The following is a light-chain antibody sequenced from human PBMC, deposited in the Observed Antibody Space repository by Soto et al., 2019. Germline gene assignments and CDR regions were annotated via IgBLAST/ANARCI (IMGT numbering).Light chain of an antibody. V-gene: IGKV3-15*01. Sequence: EIVMTQSPATLSVSPGERATFSCRASQSVSSNLAWYQQKPGQAPRLLIYGASIRATGIPARFSGSGSGTDFTLTISRLGPEDIAVYYCQQYDGPPWTFGQGTKVDIK. CDR3: QQYDGPPWT. J-gene: IGKJ1*01. CDR2: GAS. CDR1: QSVSSN.